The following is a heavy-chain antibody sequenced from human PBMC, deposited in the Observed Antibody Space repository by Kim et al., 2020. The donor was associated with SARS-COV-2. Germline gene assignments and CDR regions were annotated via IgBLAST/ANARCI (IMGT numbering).Heavy chain of an antibody. J-gene: IGHJ4*02. Sequence: ASVKVSCKVSGYTLTELSMHWVRQAPGKGLEWMGGFDPEDGETIYAQKFQGRVTMTEDTSTDTAYMELSSLRSEDTAVYYCATDTPHGGGNCSGGSCYSALGCWGQGTLVTVSS. CDR3: ATDTPHGGGNCSGGSCYSALGC. V-gene: IGHV1-24*01. CDR2: FDPEDGET. CDR1: GYTLTELS. D-gene: IGHD2-15*01.